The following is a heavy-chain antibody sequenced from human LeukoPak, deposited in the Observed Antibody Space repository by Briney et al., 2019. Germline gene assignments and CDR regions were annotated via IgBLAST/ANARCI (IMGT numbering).Heavy chain of an antibody. Sequence: PSETLSLTCAVYGGSLSGYYWSWIRQPPGKGLEWIGEINHSGSTNYNPSLKSRVTISVDTSKNQFSLKLSSVTAADTAVYYCARARRITIFGVVITPYYYYGMDVWGQGTTVTVSS. D-gene: IGHD3-3*01. J-gene: IGHJ6*02. V-gene: IGHV4-34*01. CDR2: INHSGST. CDR1: GGSLSGYY. CDR3: ARARRITIFGVVITPYYYYGMDV.